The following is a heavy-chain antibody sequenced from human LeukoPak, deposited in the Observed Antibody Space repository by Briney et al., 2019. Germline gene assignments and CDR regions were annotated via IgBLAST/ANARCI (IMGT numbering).Heavy chain of an antibody. Sequence: GGSLRLSCVASGFPFSSYWMTWVRQAPGKGLEWVANIKQDGSKKSYVDSVKGRFTISRDNAKNSLYLQMNSLRAEDTAVYYCAKVLGFPNWFDPWGQGTLVTVSS. V-gene: IGHV3-7*03. CDR3: AKVLGFPNWFDP. CDR2: IKQDGSKK. D-gene: IGHD2/OR15-2a*01. J-gene: IGHJ5*02. CDR1: GFPFSSYW.